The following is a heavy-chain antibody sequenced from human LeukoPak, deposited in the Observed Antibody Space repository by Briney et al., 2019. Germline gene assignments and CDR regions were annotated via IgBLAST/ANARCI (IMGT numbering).Heavy chain of an antibody. V-gene: IGHV3-7*03. CDR3: ARAARPTSDTSGSYWYYFDC. J-gene: IGHJ4*02. CDR1: GFSFNSDW. Sequence: GGSLRLSCAASGFSFNSDWMDWVRQAPGKGLEWVANIKHNESEKNYLDSVKGRFTISRDNSKNTLYLQMNSLRAEDTAVYYCARAARPTSDTSGSYWYYFDCWGQGILVTVSS. D-gene: IGHD3-22*01. CDR2: IKHNESEK.